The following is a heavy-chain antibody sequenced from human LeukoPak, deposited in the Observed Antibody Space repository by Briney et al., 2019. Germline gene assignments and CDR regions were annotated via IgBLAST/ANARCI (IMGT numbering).Heavy chain of an antibody. CDR2: ISASGTST. CDR1: GFTFGTYA. V-gene: IGHV3-23*01. J-gene: IGHJ4*02. D-gene: IGHD2-15*01. CDR3: ARKTGCYSPVDY. Sequence: GGSLRLSCAASGFTFGTYAMTWVRQAPGKGLEWVSAISASGTSTYYADSVKGRFTISRDNSKNTLYLQMNSLRAEDTAVYYCARKTGCYSPVDYWGQGTLVTVSS.